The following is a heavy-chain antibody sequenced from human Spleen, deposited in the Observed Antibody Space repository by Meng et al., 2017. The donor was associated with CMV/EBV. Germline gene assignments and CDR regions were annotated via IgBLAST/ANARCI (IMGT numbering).Heavy chain of an antibody. D-gene: IGHD3-10*01. CDR2: ISGSNGRT. J-gene: IGHJ1*01. V-gene: IGHV1-18*04. Sequence: KASGYIFNDYGVSWLRMAPGQGIEWMGWISGSNGRTNYAQNFQGRVTLTTDTSTTTAYMELERLRPDDTAVYYCARSHPWFGQLWFHDWGQGTLVTVSS. CDR3: ARSHPWFGQLWFHD. CDR1: GYIFNDYG.